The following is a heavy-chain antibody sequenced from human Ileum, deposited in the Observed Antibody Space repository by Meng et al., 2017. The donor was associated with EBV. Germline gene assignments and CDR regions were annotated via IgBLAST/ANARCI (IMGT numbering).Heavy chain of an antibody. D-gene: IGHD3-22*01. Sequence: GQLQTSGPGRVRPSKTLHLSCSVSGGSIGSYKWGWIRQPPGKGREWIGFIYYTGSTNYNPSLGSRVTISFDPAKTQFSLNLISVTAADTAVYYCARGDDSNGYGDSWGQGTLVTVSS. V-gene: IGHV4-59*01. CDR2: IYYTGST. CDR1: GGSIGSYK. J-gene: IGHJ4*02. CDR3: ARGDDSNGYGDS.